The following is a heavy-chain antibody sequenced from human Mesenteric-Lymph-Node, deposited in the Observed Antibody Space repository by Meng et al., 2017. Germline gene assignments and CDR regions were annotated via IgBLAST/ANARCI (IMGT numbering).Heavy chain of an antibody. J-gene: IGHJ4*02. CDR3: ARDFGPRDTTYHPTNYFDS. CDR1: GFTLSTYN. Sequence: GESLKISCAASGFTLSTYNMNWVRQAPGKGLECVSRITTTSSYTYYADSVKGRFTISRDNSKNTVYLEMNSLRGDDTAVYYCARDFGPRDTTYHPTNYFDSWGRGTQVTVSS. CDR2: ITTTSSYT. V-gene: IGHV3-21*01. D-gene: IGHD2/OR15-2a*01.